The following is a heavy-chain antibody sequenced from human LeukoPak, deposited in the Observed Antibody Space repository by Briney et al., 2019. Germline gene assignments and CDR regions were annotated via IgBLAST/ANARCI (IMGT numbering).Heavy chain of an antibody. Sequence: PGGSLRLSCDASGFTFSDYYMTWIRQAPGKGLEWISYITSSGTSTYYPVSVRGRFTISRDNARNSVYLQMKCLRADDTAVCYCARDVGATTSATFDLWGQGTMVTVSS. V-gene: IGHV3-11*01. CDR2: ITSSGTST. CDR1: GFTFSDYY. CDR3: ARDVGATTSATFDL. D-gene: IGHD1-26*01. J-gene: IGHJ3*01.